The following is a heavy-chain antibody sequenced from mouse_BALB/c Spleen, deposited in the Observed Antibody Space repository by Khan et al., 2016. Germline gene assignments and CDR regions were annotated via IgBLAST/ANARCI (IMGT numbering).Heavy chain of an antibody. V-gene: IGHV5-6-4*01. J-gene: IGHJ3*01. CDR2: ISSGGTYT. Sequence: EVELVESGGDLVKPGGSLKLSCAASGFIFSSYTMSWVRQTPEKRLEWVATISSGGTYTYYPDRVKGRFTISRDNVKKTLHLQMSSLKSEDTAMYFCTNIYDGYYEFPYWGQGTLVTVSA. D-gene: IGHD2-3*01. CDR3: TNIYDGYYEFPY. CDR1: GFIFSSYT.